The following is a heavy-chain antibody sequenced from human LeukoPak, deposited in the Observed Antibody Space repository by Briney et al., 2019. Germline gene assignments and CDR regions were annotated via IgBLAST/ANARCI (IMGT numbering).Heavy chain of an antibody. V-gene: IGHV4-30-2*01. CDR3: AKYSSGWSYYMDV. CDR1: GGSISSGGYY. CDR2: IYHSGST. Sequence: SETLSLTCTVSGGSISSGGYYWSWIRQPPGKGLEWIGCIYHSGSTYYNPSLKSRVTISVDRSKNQFSLKLSSVTAADTAVYYCAKYSSGWSYYMDVWGKGTTVTVSS. D-gene: IGHD6-19*01. J-gene: IGHJ6*03.